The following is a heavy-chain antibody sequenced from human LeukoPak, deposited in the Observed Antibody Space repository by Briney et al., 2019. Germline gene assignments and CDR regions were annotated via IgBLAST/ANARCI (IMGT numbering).Heavy chain of an antibody. V-gene: IGHV4-59*01. CDR2: IYYGGTT. CDR1: GGSISSYY. J-gene: IGHJ4*02. CDR3: ARHAGGYSYET. D-gene: IGHD5-18*01. Sequence: SETLSLTCTVSGGSISSYYWSWIRQSPGKGLEWIGYIYYGGTTNYNPSLKSRVTILIDRSKNQFSLRLSSVTAADTAVYYCARHAGGYSYETWGQGTLVTVSS.